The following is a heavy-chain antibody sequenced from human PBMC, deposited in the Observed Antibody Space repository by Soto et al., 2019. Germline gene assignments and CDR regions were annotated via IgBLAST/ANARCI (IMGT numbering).Heavy chain of an antibody. CDR2: INHSGST. J-gene: IGHJ6*02. CDR3: ARGVFCSSTSCYWGMDV. CDR1: GGSLSGYY. D-gene: IGHD2-2*01. Sequence: SETLSLTCAVYGGSLSGYYWSWIRQPPGKGLEWIGEINHSGSTNYTPSLKSRVTISVDTSKNQFSLKLTSMTAADTAVYYCARGVFCSSTSCYWGMDVWGQGTTVTVSS. V-gene: IGHV4-34*01.